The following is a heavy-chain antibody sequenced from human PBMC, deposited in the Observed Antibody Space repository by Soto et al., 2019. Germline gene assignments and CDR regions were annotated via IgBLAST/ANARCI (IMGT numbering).Heavy chain of an antibody. J-gene: IGHJ4*02. V-gene: IGHV3-30*18. CDR3: AKAGGSYFVIPDF. D-gene: IGHD1-26*01. CDR2: ISFDGSDK. Sequence: QVQLVESGGGVVQPGRSLRLSCAASGFTFSSYGMHWVRQAPGKGLEWVAVISFDGSDKYYTDSVKGRFAISRDNSKSTLYLQMNSLRGDDTAVYYCAKAGGSYFVIPDFWGQGTLVTVSS. CDR1: GFTFSSYG.